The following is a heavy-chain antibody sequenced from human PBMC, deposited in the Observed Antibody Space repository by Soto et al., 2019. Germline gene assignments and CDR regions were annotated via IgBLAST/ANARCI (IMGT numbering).Heavy chain of an antibody. CDR1: GGSISSGGYS. CDR3: ARSLAPDYYDSSGYYGLYYFDY. Sequence: KPSETLSLTCAVSGGSISSGGYSWSWIRQPPGKGLEWIGYIYHSGSTYYNPSLKSRVTISVDRSKNQFSLKLSSVTAADTAVYYCARSLAPDYYDSSGYYGLYYFDYWGQGTLVTVSS. D-gene: IGHD3-22*01. V-gene: IGHV4-30-2*01. CDR2: IYHSGST. J-gene: IGHJ4*02.